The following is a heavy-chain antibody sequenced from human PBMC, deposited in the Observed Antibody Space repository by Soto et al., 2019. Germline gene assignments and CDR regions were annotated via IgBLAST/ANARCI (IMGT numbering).Heavy chain of an antibody. V-gene: IGHV4-34*01. Sequence: SETLSLTCAVYGGSFSGYYWSWIRQPPGKGLEWIGEINHSGSTNYNPSLKSRVTISVDTSKNQFSLKLSSVTAADTAVYYCARSGRDDHFGFDPWGQGTLVTVSS. J-gene: IGHJ5*02. CDR1: GGSFSGYY. CDR3: ARSGRDDHFGFDP. CDR2: INHSGST. D-gene: IGHD1-1*01.